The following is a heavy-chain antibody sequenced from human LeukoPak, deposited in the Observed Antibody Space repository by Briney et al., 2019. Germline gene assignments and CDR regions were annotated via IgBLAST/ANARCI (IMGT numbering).Heavy chain of an antibody. V-gene: IGHV3-23*01. CDR3: AKSGSSSRDYMDV. J-gene: IGHJ6*03. D-gene: IGHD6-13*01. CDR1: GFTFSNYA. Sequence: GGSLRLSCAASGFTFSNYAMSWFRQAPGKGLEWVSLVGGSGGSTFYADSVKGRFTISRDNSKNTPYLEMNSLRADDTAVYYCAKSGSSSRDYMDVWGKGTTVTVSS. CDR2: VGGSGGST.